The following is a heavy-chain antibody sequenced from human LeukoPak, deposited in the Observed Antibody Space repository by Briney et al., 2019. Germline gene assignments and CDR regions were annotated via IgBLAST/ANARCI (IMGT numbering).Heavy chain of an antibody. V-gene: IGHV3-23*01. D-gene: IGHD3-3*01. CDR1: GFTFSSYA. CDR2: ISGSGGST. Sequence: GGSLGLSCAASGFTFSSYAMSWVRQAPGKGLEWVSAISGSGGSTYYADSVKGRFTISRDNSKNTLYLQMNSLRAEDTAVYYCAKDSPARYYDFWSGYSSFDYWGQGTLVTVSS. CDR3: AKDSPARYYDFWSGYSSFDY. J-gene: IGHJ4*02.